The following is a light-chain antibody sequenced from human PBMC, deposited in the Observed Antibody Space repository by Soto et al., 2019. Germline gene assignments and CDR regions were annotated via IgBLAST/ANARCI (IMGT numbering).Light chain of an antibody. Sequence: QSDLTRPASVSGSPGQSITISCTGTSSDIGDYNYVSWYQQHPGKAPKLMIYDVHNRPSGVSYRFSGSKSGNTASLTISGLQAEDVSDYYCSSYISSTILDVVVTVTNVTVL. CDR3: SSYISSTILDV. J-gene: IGLJ1*01. V-gene: IGLV2-14*01. CDR2: DVH. CDR1: SSDIGDYNY.